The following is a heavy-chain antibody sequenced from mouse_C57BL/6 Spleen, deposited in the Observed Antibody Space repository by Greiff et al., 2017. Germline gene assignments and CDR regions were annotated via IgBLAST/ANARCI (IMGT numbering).Heavy chain of an antibody. J-gene: IGHJ4*01. Sequence: VKLVESGAELARPGASVKLSCKASGYTFTSYGISWVKQRTGQGLEWIGEIYPRSGNTYYNEKFKGKDTLTADKSSSTAYMELRSLTSEDSAVYFCARRGNAYAMDYGGQGTSVTVSS. D-gene: IGHD2-1*01. CDR1: GYTFTSYG. V-gene: IGHV1-81*01. CDR2: IYPRSGNT. CDR3: ARRGNAYAMDY.